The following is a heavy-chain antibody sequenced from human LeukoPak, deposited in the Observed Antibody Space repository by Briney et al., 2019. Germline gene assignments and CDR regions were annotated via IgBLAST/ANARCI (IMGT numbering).Heavy chain of an antibody. D-gene: IGHD4-17*01. CDR2: IVVVV. Sequence: PGGSLRLSCAASGFTFSSYGMTWVRQAPGKGLEWVSYIVVVVYYADSVKGRFTISRDNSKNTLYLQMNSLRAEDTAVYYCAKDRISTVTTLTLSYNWFDPWGQGTLVTVSS. CDR3: AKDRISTVTTLTLSYNWFDP. V-gene: IGHV3-23*01. CDR1: GFTFSSYG. J-gene: IGHJ5*02.